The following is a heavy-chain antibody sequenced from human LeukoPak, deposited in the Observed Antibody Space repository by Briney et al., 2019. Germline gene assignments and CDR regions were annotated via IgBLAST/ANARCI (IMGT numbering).Heavy chain of an antibody. J-gene: IGHJ3*02. CDR1: GYSISSGYY. Sequence: PSETLSLTCSVSGYSISSGYYWGWIRPPPGKGLEWIGSIYHSGNTLYNPSLKSRVTISVDTSKKQFSLKLSSVTAADTAFYYCARYIVSYPHDAFDIWGQGTMVTVSS. CDR2: IYHSGNT. CDR3: ARYIVSYPHDAFDI. D-gene: IGHD1-26*01. V-gene: IGHV4-38-2*02.